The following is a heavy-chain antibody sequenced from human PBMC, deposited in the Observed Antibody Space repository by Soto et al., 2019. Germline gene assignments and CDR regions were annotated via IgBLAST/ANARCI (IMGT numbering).Heavy chain of an antibody. CDR2: MNPNSGDT. CDR1: GYTFSDYY. J-gene: IGHJ6*03. CDR3: ARESGGATATLDYYYFYMDV. V-gene: IGHV1-2*02. Sequence: QVQLVQSGAEVKKPGASVTVSCKASGYTFSDYYLHWVRQAPGQGPEWMGWMNPNSGDTKYAQKFQGRVTMTRDTSVRTAFMELNWLKSDDTAVSYCARESGGATATLDYYYFYMDVWGKGTTVTVSS. D-gene: IGHD1-26*01.